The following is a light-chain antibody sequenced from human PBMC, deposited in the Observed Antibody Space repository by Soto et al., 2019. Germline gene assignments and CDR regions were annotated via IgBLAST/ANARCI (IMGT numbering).Light chain of an antibody. Sequence: QSALTQPPSASGSPGQSVTISCTGTSSDVGGYNYVSWYQQHPGKAPKLMIHEVSKRPSGGPDRFTGSKSGNTASLTVSGLQAEDEDDYHCSSYAGSNNLVFGGGTKLTVL. CDR1: SSDVGGYNY. CDR2: EVS. J-gene: IGLJ2*01. V-gene: IGLV2-8*01. CDR3: SSYAGSNNLV.